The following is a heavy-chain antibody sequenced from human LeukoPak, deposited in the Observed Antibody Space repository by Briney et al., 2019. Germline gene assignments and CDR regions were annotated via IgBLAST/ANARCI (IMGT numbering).Heavy chain of an antibody. J-gene: IGHJ5*02. V-gene: IGHV1-18*01. D-gene: IGHD6-13*01. Sequence: ASVKVSCKASGYTSAPYIVTWVRQAPGQGLEWMGWISAYNGNTNYAQKFQDRLTMTTDTPTSTAYMELRSLKSDDTAVYFCATSYSTNWYNNWGQGTVVTVSS. CDR2: ISAYNGNT. CDR1: GYTSAPYI. CDR3: ATSYSTNWYNN.